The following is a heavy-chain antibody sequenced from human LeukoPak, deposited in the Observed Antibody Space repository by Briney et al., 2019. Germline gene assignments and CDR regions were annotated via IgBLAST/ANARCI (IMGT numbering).Heavy chain of an antibody. CDR3: ATQQLAPDAFDI. Sequence: ASVKVSCKASGYTFTSYGISWVRQAPGQGLEWMGWISAYNGNTNYAQKLQGRVTMTTDTSTSTAYMELRSLRSDDTAVYYCATQQLAPDAFDIWGQGTMVTVSS. V-gene: IGHV1-18*01. J-gene: IGHJ3*02. D-gene: IGHD6-13*01. CDR2: ISAYNGNT. CDR1: GYTFTSYG.